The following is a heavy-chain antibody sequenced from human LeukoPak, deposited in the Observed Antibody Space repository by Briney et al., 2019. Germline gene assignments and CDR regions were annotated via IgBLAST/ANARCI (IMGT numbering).Heavy chain of an antibody. V-gene: IGHV3-23*01. D-gene: IGHD1-7*01. CDR1: GFTFSSYW. CDR2: ISGSGGST. CDR3: AREDDWNYEDY. J-gene: IGHJ4*02. Sequence: GGSLRLSCAASGFTFSSYWMSWVRQAPGKGLEWVSAISGSGGSTYYADSVKGRFTISRDNAKNSLYLQMNSLRAEDTANYYCAREDDWNYEDYWGQGTLVTVSS.